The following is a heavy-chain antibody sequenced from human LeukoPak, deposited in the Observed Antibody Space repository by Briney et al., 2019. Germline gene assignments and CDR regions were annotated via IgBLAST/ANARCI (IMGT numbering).Heavy chain of an antibody. V-gene: IGHV5-51*01. Sequence: GESLKISCKGSGYSFTSYWIGWVRQMAGKGLEWMGIIYPGDSDTRYSQSFQGPVTISADKSISTAYLQWSSLKASDTAMYYCARHAPEDYYDSSGYLLAWYWYFDLWGRGTLVTVSS. J-gene: IGHJ2*01. CDR1: GYSFTSYW. CDR2: IYPGDSDT. D-gene: IGHD3-22*01. CDR3: ARHAPEDYYDSSGYLLAWYWYFDL.